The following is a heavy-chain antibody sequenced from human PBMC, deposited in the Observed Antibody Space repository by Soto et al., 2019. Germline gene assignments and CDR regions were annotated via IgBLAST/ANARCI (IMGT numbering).Heavy chain of an antibody. D-gene: IGHD6-6*01. CDR1: GFTFSGSA. CDR2: IRSKVNTYAT. CDR3: TRFSMDSSSGWFDP. V-gene: IGHV3-73*02. Sequence: EVQLVESGGDLVQPGGSLKVSCAASGFTFSGSAIHWVRQASGKGLEWVGRIRSKVNTYATAYAASVKGRFSIARDDSKNTAYLEMNSLKTEDTAVYYWTRFSMDSSSGWFDPWGQGTLVAVSS. J-gene: IGHJ5*02.